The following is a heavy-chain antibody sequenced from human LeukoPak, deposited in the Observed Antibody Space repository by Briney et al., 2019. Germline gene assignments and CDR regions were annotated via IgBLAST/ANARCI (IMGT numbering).Heavy chain of an antibody. D-gene: IGHD5-12*01. J-gene: IGHJ3*02. Sequence: GGSLRLSCAASGFTFSTYWMSWVRQAPGKGLERVANIKQDGREKYYVDSVKGRFTISRDNAKNSLYLQMNGLRAEDTAVYYCARSQWLRFDAFDIWGQGTMVTVSS. V-gene: IGHV3-7*04. CDR3: ARSQWLRFDAFDI. CDR2: IKQDGREK. CDR1: GFTFSTYW.